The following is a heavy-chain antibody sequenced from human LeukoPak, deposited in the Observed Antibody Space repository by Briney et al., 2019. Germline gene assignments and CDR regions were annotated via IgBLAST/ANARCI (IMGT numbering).Heavy chain of an antibody. CDR2: INPNSGGT. CDR1: GYTFTGYY. D-gene: IGHD4-17*01. J-gene: IGHJ4*02. V-gene: IGHV1-2*02. Sequence: ASVKVSCKASGYTFTGYYMHWVRQAPGQGLEWMGWINPNSGGTNYAQKFQGRVTMTRDTSISTAYMELSRLRSDDTAVYYCARDHYGDYVSDYWGQGTLVTVSS. CDR3: ARDHYGDYVSDY.